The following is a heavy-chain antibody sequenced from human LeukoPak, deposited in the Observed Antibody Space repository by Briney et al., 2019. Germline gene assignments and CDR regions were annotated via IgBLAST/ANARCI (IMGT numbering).Heavy chain of an antibody. CDR2: ISYDGSKT. CDR3: ARTMYITGSSDFDY. CDR1: GFTFNIYA. Sequence: HPGGSLRLSCAASGFTFNIYAMHWVRQAPGKGLEWVAVISYDGSKTYYADSVKGRFTISRDNSKNTLYRLMNSLRAEDTALYYCARTMYITGSSDFDYWGQGTLVTVSS. J-gene: IGHJ4*02. D-gene: IGHD1-26*01. V-gene: IGHV3-30-3*01.